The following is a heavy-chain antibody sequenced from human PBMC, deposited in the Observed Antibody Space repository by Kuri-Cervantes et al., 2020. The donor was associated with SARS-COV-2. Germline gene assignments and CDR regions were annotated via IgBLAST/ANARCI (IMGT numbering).Heavy chain of an antibody. CDR3: ARLRQLEGGY. Sequence: ASVKVSCKAPETTFPNYDINWVRQATGQGLEWMGMVKTNSGNTLYAQIFQGRVTMTRDTSISTVYMEMNRLRSDDTAVYYCARLRQLEGGYWGQGTLVTVSS. D-gene: IGHD1-1*01. V-gene: IGHV1-8*01. J-gene: IGHJ4*02. CDR2: VKTNSGNT. CDR1: ETTFPNYD.